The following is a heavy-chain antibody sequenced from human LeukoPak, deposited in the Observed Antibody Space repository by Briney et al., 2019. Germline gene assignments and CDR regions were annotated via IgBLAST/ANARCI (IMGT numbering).Heavy chain of an antibody. CDR3: AREEMDV. J-gene: IGHJ6*02. CDR2: IYSGGST. Sequence: PGGSLRLSCAASGFTFSSYAMSWVRQAPGKGLEWVSVIYSGGSTYYADSVKGRFTISRDNSKNTLYLQMNSLRAEDTAVYYCAREEMDVWGQGTTVTVSS. V-gene: IGHV3-66*01. CDR1: GFTFSSYA.